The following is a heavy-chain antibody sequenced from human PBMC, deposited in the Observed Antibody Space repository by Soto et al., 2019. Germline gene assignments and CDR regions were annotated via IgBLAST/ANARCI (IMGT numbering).Heavy chain of an antibody. Sequence: EVQLLESGGDLVQPGRSLRLSCAASGFTCSGYAMSWVRQAPGKGLEWVSVIHGGGNSAYYADSVKGRFTNSRDNSKNNLYLQMSSLRGEDTAVYYCAKNRGRVTTSWDFDYWGQGTLVTVSS. V-gene: IGHV3-23*01. CDR2: IHGGGNSA. CDR3: AKNRGRVTTSWDFDY. D-gene: IGHD4-17*01. CDR1: GFTCSGYA. J-gene: IGHJ4*02.